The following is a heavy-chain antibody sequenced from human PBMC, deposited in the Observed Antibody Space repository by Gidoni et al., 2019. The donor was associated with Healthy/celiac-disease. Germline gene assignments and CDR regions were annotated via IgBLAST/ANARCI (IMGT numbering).Heavy chain of an antibody. CDR2: ISWNSGSI. J-gene: IGHJ4*02. CDR1: GFTFDDYA. Sequence: EVQLVESGGGLVQPGRSLRLSCAASGFTFDDYAMHWVRQAPGKGLEWVSGISWNSGSIGYADSVKGRFTISRDNAKNSLYLQMNSLRAEDTALYYCAKDMREYSSGWYGYFDYWGQGTLVTVSS. CDR3: AKDMREYSSGWYGYFDY. D-gene: IGHD6-19*01. V-gene: IGHV3-9*01.